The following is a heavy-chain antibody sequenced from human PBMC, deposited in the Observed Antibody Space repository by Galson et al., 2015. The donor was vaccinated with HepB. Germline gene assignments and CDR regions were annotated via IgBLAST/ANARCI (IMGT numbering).Heavy chain of an antibody. Sequence: SLRLSCAVSGFSFSNSAMTWVRQAPGRGLEWISGISISGRNTYYADSVKGRFTISRDNSKNTVFLQMNSLSAEDTAVYYCAKEEVPNDYWGQGTLVTVSS. J-gene: IGHJ4*02. CDR2: ISISGRNT. CDR1: GFSFSNSA. D-gene: IGHD4/OR15-4a*01. V-gene: IGHV3-23*01. CDR3: AKEEVPNDY.